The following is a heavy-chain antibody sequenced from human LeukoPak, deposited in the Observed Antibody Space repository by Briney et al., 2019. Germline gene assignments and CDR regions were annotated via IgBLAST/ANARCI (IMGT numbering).Heavy chain of an antibody. V-gene: IGHV3-23*01. D-gene: IGHD6-13*01. CDR1: EFTFSSYA. CDR3: AKELAAAGVPSFDS. J-gene: IGHJ4*02. Sequence: GGSLRLSCAASEFTFSSYAMSWVRQTPGKGLEWVSGIRSTGGGTYYADSVKGRFTISRDNSKNTLYLQMDSLRAEDTAVYYCAKELAAAGVPSFDSWGQGTLVTVSS. CDR2: IRSTGGGT.